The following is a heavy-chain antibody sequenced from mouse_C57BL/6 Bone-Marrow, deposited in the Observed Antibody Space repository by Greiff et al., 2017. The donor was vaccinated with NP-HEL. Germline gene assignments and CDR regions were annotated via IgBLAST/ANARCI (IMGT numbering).Heavy chain of an antibody. CDR3: ARSTEGFAY. J-gene: IGHJ3*01. CDR2: INPSSGYT. Sequence: VQLQQSGAELARPGASVSMSCKASGYTFTSYTMHWVKQRPGRGLVWIGYINPSSGYTKYNQKFKDKATLTADKSSSTAYMQLSSLTSEDSAVYYCARSTEGFAYWGQGTLVTVSA. CDR1: GYTFTSYT. V-gene: IGHV1-4*01.